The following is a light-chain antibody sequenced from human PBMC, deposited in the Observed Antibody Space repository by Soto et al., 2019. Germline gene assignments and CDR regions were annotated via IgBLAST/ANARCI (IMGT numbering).Light chain of an antibody. CDR3: QSYDSSLSGSTV. Sequence: QSVLTQPPSVSGAPGQRVTISCTGTSSNIGAGYDVHWYQKFSGTAPKLLIYDNNNRPSGVPDRFSASKSGTSASLAITGLQAEHEADYYCQSYDSSLSGSTVFGTGTKVTVL. CDR2: DNN. J-gene: IGLJ1*01. V-gene: IGLV1-40*01. CDR1: SSNIGAGYD.